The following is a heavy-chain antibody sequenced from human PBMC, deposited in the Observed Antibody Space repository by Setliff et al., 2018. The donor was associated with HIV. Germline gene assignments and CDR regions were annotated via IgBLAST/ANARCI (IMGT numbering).Heavy chain of an antibody. CDR2: IYYSGNF. D-gene: IGHD3-16*01. V-gene: IGHV4-38-2*02. CDR3: ARCRIPWEEEGGRFDF. Sequence: ASETLSLTCTVSGDSISDGNYWAWIRQTPGKGLEWIGDIYYSGNFYYNPSLKNRITISTDTSKNEFSLRLNSVTAADTAVYYCARCRIPWEEEGGRFDFGGQGALVTVSS. CDR1: GDSISDGNY. J-gene: IGHJ4*02.